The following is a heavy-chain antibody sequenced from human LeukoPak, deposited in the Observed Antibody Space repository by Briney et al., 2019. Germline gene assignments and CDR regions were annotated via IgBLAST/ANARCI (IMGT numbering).Heavy chain of an antibody. CDR3: ADLGITMDGGG. D-gene: IGHD3-10*01. CDR1: GFTFSSYA. J-gene: IGHJ6*03. Sequence: GGSLRLSCAASGFTFSSYAMHWVRQAPGKGLEWVAVISYDGSNKYYADSVKGRFTISRDNSKNTLYLQMNSLRAEDTAVYYCADLGITMDGGGWGNGTTVTIAS. CDR2: ISYDGSNK. V-gene: IGHV3-30*04.